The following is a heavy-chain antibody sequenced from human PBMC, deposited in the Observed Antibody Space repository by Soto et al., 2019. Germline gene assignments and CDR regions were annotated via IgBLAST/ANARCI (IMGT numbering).Heavy chain of an antibody. CDR2: IYYSGST. CDR3: ARLGPALHDYGDYEGGNFDY. V-gene: IGHV4-39*01. J-gene: IGHJ4*02. Sequence: QLQLQESGPGLVKPSETLSLTCTVSGGSISSSSYYWGWIRQPPGKGLEWIGSIYYSGSTYYNPSLKSRVTISVDTSKNQFSLKLSSVTAADTAVYYCARLGPALHDYGDYEGGNFDYWGQGTLVTVSS. D-gene: IGHD4-17*01. CDR1: GGSISSSSYY.